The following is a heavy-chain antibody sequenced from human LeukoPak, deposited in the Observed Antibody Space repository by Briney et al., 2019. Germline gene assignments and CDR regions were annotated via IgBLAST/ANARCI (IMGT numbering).Heavy chain of an antibody. CDR1: GFVFSNYW. CDR3: AKDDAWLRFGE. J-gene: IGHJ4*02. V-gene: IGHV3-23*01. CDR2: ISPSADIK. Sequence: GGSLRLSCGASGFVFSNYWMSWVRQAPGKGLEWVSGISPSADIKYYADSVKGRFTISRDNSKNMLYLEVISLTADDTAVYYCAKDDAWLRFGEWSQGTLVTVSS. D-gene: IGHD3-10*01.